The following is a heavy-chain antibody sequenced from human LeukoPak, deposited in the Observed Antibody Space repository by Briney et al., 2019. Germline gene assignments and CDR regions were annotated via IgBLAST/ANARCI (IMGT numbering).Heavy chain of an antibody. CDR1: GYTFTDYY. Sequence: ASVTLSCKVSGYTFTDYYMHWLQQAPGKGLEWMGLVDPEDGETIYAEKFQGRVTITADTSTDTAYMELSSLRSEDTAVYYCATVRSGWRNSPDAFDIWGQGTMVTVSS. CDR2: VDPEDGET. J-gene: IGHJ3*02. D-gene: IGHD6-19*01. V-gene: IGHV1-69-2*01. CDR3: ATVRSGWRNSPDAFDI.